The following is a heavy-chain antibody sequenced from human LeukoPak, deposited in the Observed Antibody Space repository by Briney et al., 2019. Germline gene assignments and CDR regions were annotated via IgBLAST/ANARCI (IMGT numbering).Heavy chain of an antibody. J-gene: IGHJ5*02. V-gene: IGHV4-31*03. D-gene: IGHD3-10*01. Sequence: SETLSLTCTVSGGSISSGGYYWSWIRQRPGKGLEWIGYIYYSGSTYYNPSLKSRVTISVDTSKNQFSLKLSSVTAADTAVYYCARDQRFGNYNWFDPWGQGTLVTVSS. CDR2: IYYSGST. CDR3: ARDQRFGNYNWFDP. CDR1: GGSISSGGYY.